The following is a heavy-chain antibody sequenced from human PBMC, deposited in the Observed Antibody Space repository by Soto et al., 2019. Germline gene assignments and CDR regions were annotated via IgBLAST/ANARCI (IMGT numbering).Heavy chain of an antibody. Sequence: EVQLVESGGGLVQPGGSLRLSCAASGFIFSSYWMHWVRQAPGKGLVWVSRLHSDGRTTTYADSVKGRFTISRDNSKNTLYLQMSSRRAEDTAVYYCARQLPIDIRGDYYFSYGMDFWGQGTTVTVS. J-gene: IGHJ6*02. D-gene: IGHD5-12*01. V-gene: IGHV3-74*03. CDR1: GFIFSSYW. CDR2: LHSDGRTT. CDR3: ARQLPIDIRGDYYFSYGMDF.